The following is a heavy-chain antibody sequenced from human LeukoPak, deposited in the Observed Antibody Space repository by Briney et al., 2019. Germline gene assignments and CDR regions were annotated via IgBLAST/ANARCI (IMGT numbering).Heavy chain of an antibody. CDR2: IYTSGST. Sequence: SETLSLTCTVSGGSISSYYWSWIRQPAGKGLEWIGRIYTSGSTNYNPSLKSRVTMSVDTSKNQFSLKLSSVTAADTAVYYCARDGGLGVAAAGGAYDYWGQGTLVTVSS. V-gene: IGHV4-4*07. CDR1: GGSISSYY. J-gene: IGHJ4*02. D-gene: IGHD6-13*01. CDR3: ARDGGLGVAAAGGAYDY.